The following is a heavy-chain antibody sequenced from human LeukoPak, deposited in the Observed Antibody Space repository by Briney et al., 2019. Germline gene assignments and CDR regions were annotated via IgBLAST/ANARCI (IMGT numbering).Heavy chain of an antibody. D-gene: IGHD2-2*01. J-gene: IGHJ5*02. CDR1: GFTFSSYA. CDR2: ISSSGSTI. Sequence: GGSLRLSCAASGFTFSSYAMSWVRQAPGKGLEWVSYISSSGSTIYYADFVKGRFTISRDNAKNSLYLQMNSLRAEDTAVYYCARDGIVVVPTDTPLYNWFDPWSQGTLVTVSS. V-gene: IGHV3-48*04. CDR3: ARDGIVVVPTDTPLYNWFDP.